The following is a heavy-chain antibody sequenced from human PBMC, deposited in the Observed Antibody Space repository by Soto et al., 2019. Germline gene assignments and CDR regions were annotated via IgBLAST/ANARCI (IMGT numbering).Heavy chain of an antibody. V-gene: IGHV3-64*01. J-gene: IGHJ4*02. CDR1: GFTFSSYD. CDR3: VRRVSGNYDY. Sequence: EVQLAESGGGMVQPGGSLRLSCVASGFTFSSYDMPWVRQAPGKGLEYVSSISSNGGTTYYGNSVKGRFTISRGNSKNTLYLQMGSLRAEDMAVYYCVRRVSGNYDYWGQGTLVTVSS. CDR2: ISSNGGTT. D-gene: IGHD1-7*01.